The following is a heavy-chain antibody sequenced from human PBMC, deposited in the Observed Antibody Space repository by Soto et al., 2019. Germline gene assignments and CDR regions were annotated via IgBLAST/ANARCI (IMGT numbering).Heavy chain of an antibody. D-gene: IGHD1-26*01. V-gene: IGHV3-30-3*01. CDR3: AREDSGSPGGEYYYYGMDV. J-gene: IGHJ6*02. Sequence: QVQLVESGGGVVQPGRSLRLSCAASGFTFSSYAMHWVRQAPGKGLEWVADISYDGSNKYYADSVKGRFTISRDNSKNTLYLQMNSLRAEDTAVYYCAREDSGSPGGEYYYYGMDVWGQGTTVTVSS. CDR2: ISYDGSNK. CDR1: GFTFSSYA.